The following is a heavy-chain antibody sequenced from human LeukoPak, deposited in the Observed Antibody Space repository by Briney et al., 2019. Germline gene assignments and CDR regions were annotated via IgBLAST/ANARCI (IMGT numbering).Heavy chain of an antibody. CDR2: IYPGESDT. D-gene: IGHD3-10*01. CDR3: ATNTMFRGIHAFDI. CDR1: GYRFTSYW. Sequence: GGALQISCKGPGYRFTSYWIGWGRQMPGKGLEWMGMIYPGESDTRYSTSFEGQVTISADKSISTAYLQWSSLKASDSAMYYCATNTMFRGIHAFDIWGQGTMVTVSS. J-gene: IGHJ3*02. V-gene: IGHV5-51*01.